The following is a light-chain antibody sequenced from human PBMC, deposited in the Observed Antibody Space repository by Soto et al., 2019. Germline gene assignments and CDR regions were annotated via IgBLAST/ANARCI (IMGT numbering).Light chain of an antibody. J-gene: IGLJ2*01. Sequence: QSALTQPPSASGSPGQSVAISCTGTSSDVGGYNYVSWYQQHPGKAPKLIIYEVSKRPSGVPDRFSGFKSGNTASLTVSGLQAEDEADYYCISYAGSNNLLFGGGTKLTVL. V-gene: IGLV2-8*01. CDR1: SSDVGGYNY. CDR3: ISYAGSNNLL. CDR2: EVS.